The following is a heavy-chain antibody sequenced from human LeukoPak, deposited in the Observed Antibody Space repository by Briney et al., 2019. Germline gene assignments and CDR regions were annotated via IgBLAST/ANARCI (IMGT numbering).Heavy chain of an antibody. CDR1: GCSFTTYW. Sequence: KAWKPLKISCMASGCSFTTYWSGGLRQMPGKDREWMGRIDPSDSYTTYSPSFQGHVTISADTSSSTPYLQRTSLKASDTCIYYRAGCQLPAAFVIWGEGTMVTVSS. V-gene: IGHV5-10-1*01. CDR2: IDPSDSYT. CDR3: AGCQLPAAFVI. J-gene: IGHJ3*02. D-gene: IGHD2-2*01.